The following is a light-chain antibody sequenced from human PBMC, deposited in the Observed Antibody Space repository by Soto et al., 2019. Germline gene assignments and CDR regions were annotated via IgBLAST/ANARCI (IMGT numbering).Light chain of an antibody. J-gene: IGLJ3*02. Sequence: QSALTQPPSVSGSPGQSVTISCSGTNSDIGSYNRVSWYQQPPGTAPKLIIYEVSHRPSGVPARFSGSKSANAASLTISGLQVEDEADYYCSSYTTSSTLVFGGGTKLTVL. CDR3: SSYTTSSTLV. V-gene: IGLV2-18*02. CDR2: EVS. CDR1: NSDIGSYNR.